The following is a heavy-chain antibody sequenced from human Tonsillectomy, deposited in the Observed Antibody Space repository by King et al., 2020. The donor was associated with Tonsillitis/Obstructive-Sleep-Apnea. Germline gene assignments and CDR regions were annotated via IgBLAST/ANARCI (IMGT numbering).Heavy chain of an antibody. CDR1: GFSFSDYY. D-gene: IGHD5-12*01. V-gene: IGHV3-11*06. J-gene: IGHJ4*02. CDR2: ISSSSSYT. Sequence: VQLVESGGGLVKPGGSLRLSCAASGFSFSDYYMTWIRQAPGKGLEWVSYISSSSSYTNYADSVKGRFTISRDNAKNSLYLQMNSLRAEDTAVYYCAGGGIVATCYFDYWGQGTLVTVSS. CDR3: AGGGIVATCYFDY.